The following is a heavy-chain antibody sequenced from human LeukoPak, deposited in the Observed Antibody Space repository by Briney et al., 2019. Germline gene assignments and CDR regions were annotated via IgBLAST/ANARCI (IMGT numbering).Heavy chain of an antibody. CDR3: ARGVRGGSYFDGWDY. D-gene: IGHD1-26*01. V-gene: IGHV3-20*01. CDR1: VFTFDDYC. CDR2: INWNGGST. Sequence: SGGSLSLSCAASVFTFDDYCMSWVRQAPWRGQEWVSGINWNGGSTGYVDSVKGRFTISRDNAKNSLYLQMNSLRAEDTALYHCARGVRGGSYFDGWDYWGQGTLVTVSS. J-gene: IGHJ4*02.